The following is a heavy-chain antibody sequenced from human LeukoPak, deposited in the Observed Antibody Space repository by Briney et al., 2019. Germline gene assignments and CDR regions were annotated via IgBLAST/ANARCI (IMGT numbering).Heavy chain of an antibody. D-gene: IGHD5-18*01. CDR3: TRLGIQLWPDY. J-gene: IGHJ4*02. CDR1: GFTFGDYA. Sequence: PGGSLRLSCTTSGFTFGDYAVSWVRQAPGKGLEWVGFIRSKAYGGTTEYAASVKGRFSISRDDSNSIAFLQMNSLKTEDTAVYYCTRLGIQLWPDYWGQGTLVTVSS. CDR2: IRSKAYGGTT. V-gene: IGHV3-49*04.